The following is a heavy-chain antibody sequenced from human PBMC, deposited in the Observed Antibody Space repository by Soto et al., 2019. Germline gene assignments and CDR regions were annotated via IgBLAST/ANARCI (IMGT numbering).Heavy chain of an antibody. D-gene: IGHD3-22*01. CDR1: GFTFSSYA. CDR2: ISGSGGST. CDR3: AKNLRYYDSSGYFALGGY. Sequence: GGSLRLSCAASGFTFSSYAMSWVRQAPGKGLEWVSAISGSGGSTYYADSVKGRFTISRDNSKNTLYLQMNSLRAEDTAVYYCAKNLRYYDSSGYFALGGYWGQGTLVTVSS. J-gene: IGHJ4*02. V-gene: IGHV3-23*01.